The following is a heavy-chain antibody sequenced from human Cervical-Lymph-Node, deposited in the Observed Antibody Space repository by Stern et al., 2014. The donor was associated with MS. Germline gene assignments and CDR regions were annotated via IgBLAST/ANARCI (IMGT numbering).Heavy chain of an antibody. D-gene: IGHD1-7*01. CDR1: GFTFSNYW. V-gene: IGHV3-7*01. CDR3: ARAVRELGT. Sequence: VQLVESGGGLVQPGEPLGLPVAVPGFTFSNYWMTWSRRAPGKGLEWVASIKTDGSEKSYVASVKGRFTISRDNAKNSLYLQMNSLRAEDTAVYYCARAVRELGTWGQGTLVTVSS. CDR2: IKTDGSEK. J-gene: IGHJ5*02.